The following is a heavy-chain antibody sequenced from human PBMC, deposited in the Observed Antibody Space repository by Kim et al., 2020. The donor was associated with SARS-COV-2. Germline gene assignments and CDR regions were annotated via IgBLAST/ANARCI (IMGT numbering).Heavy chain of an antibody. J-gene: IGHJ4*02. CDR3: ARDWAMVRATYYFHY. Sequence: SVKGRFTIARDNPKHTLYLQLTSLRAEDTAVYYCARDWAMVRATYYFHYWGQGSLVTISS. D-gene: IGHD5-18*01. V-gene: IGHV3-23*01.